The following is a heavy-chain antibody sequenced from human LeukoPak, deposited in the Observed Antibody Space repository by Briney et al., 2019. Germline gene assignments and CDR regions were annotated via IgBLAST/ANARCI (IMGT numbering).Heavy chain of an antibody. CDR2: FDPEDGET. CDR1: GYTLTELS. D-gene: IGHD3-10*01. V-gene: IGHV1-24*01. J-gene: IGHJ5*02. Sequence: ASVKVSCKVSGYTLTELSMHWVRQAPGKGLEWMGGFDPEDGETIYAQKFQGRVTMTEDTSTDTAYTELSSLRSEDTAVYYCATVTMVRGVMENWFDPWGQGTLVTVSS. CDR3: ATVTMVRGVMENWFDP.